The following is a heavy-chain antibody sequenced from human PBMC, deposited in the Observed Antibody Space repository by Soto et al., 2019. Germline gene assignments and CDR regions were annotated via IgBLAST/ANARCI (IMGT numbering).Heavy chain of an antibody. CDR1: GGSFSGYY. Sequence: SETLSLTCAVYGGSFSGYYWSWIRQPPGKGLEWIGEINHSGSTNYNPSLKSRVTISVDTSKNQFSLKLSSVTAADTAVYYCARVKSNYYGSGSYQAFYYYYYMDVWGKGTTVTVSS. CDR2: INHSGST. CDR3: ARVKSNYYGSGSYQAFYYYYYMDV. D-gene: IGHD3-10*01. V-gene: IGHV4-34*01. J-gene: IGHJ6*03.